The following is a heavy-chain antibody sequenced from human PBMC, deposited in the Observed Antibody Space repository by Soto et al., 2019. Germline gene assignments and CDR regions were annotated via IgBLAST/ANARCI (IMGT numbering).Heavy chain of an antibody. D-gene: IGHD3-22*01. CDR2: IYYSGST. J-gene: IGHJ4*02. CDR3: ARLSSIDSSGYYLDY. V-gene: IGHV4-31*03. CDR1: GGSISSGDYY. Sequence: LSETLSLTCTVSGGSISSGDYYWSWIRQHPGKGLEWIGYIYYSGSTHYSSSLKSRVTMSIDTSKNQFPLKLTSVTAADTAVYYCARLSSIDSSGYYLDYWGQGTLVTVSS.